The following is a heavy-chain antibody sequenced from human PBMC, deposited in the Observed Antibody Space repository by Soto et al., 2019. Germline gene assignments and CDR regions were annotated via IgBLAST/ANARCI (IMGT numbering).Heavy chain of an antibody. V-gene: IGHV3-53*04. Sequence: EVPLVESGGGLVQPGGSLRLSCAASGFTVSSNYMSWVRQAPGKGLEWVSVIYSGGSTYYADSVKGRFTISRHNSKNTLYLQMNSLRAEDTAVYYCAREGGSYRTDAFDIWGQGTMVTVSS. CDR2: IYSGGST. CDR1: GFTVSSNY. J-gene: IGHJ3*02. CDR3: AREGGSYRTDAFDI. D-gene: IGHD3-16*02.